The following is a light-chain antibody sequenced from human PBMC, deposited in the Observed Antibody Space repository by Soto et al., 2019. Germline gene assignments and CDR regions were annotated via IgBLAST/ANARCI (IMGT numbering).Light chain of an antibody. V-gene: IGKV3-15*01. J-gene: IGKJ1*01. CDR2: GSS. Sequence: EIVMTQAPATLSVSPGERATLSCRDSQRVSSYLAWYQQKPGQAPRLLMFGSSTRATGISARFSGSGSGTEFTLTIGSLRSEDFAFYYCQQYNNWPRTCGQGTKVDIK. CDR3: QQYNNWPRT. CDR1: QRVSSY.